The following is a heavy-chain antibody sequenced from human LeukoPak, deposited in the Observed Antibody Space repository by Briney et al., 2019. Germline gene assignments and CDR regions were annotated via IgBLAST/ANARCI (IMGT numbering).Heavy chain of an antibody. CDR1: GGTFSSYA. CDR2: IIPIFGTA. V-gene: IGHV1-69*13. Sequence: GASVKVSCKASGGTFSSYAISWVRQAPGQGLEWMGGIIPIFGTANYAQKFQGRVTITADESTSTAYMELSSLRSEDTAVYYCARDLLAYCGGDCYSGFDYWGQGTLVTVSS. CDR3: ARDLLAYCGGDCYSGFDY. D-gene: IGHD2-21*02. J-gene: IGHJ4*02.